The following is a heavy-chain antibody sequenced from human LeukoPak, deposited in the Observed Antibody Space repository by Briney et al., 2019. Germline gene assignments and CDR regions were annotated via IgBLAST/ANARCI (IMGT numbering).Heavy chain of an antibody. CDR3: ARFATTVTNYFDY. J-gene: IGHJ4*02. D-gene: IGHD4-17*01. Sequence: GESLKISCKGSGYSFTSYWIGWVRQMPGKGLEWMGIIYPGDSDTRYSPSFQGQVTISADRSISTAYLQWSSLKASDTAMYYCARFATTVTNYFDYWGQGTLVTVSS. V-gene: IGHV5-51*01. CDR1: GYSFTSYW. CDR2: IYPGDSDT.